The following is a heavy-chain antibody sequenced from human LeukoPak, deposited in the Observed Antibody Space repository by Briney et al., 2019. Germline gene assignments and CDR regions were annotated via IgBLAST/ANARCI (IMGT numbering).Heavy chain of an antibody. CDR3: AKDGSPYYDFWSGQSYYFDY. D-gene: IGHD3-3*01. CDR2: IRYDGSNK. J-gene: IGHJ4*02. CDR1: GFTFSSYS. V-gene: IGHV3-30*02. Sequence: GGSLRLSCAASGFTFSSYSMNWVRQAPGKGLEWVAFIRYDGSNKYYADSVKGRFTISRDNSKNTLYLQMNSLRAEDTAVYYCAKDGSPYYDFWSGQSYYFDYWGQGTLVTVSS.